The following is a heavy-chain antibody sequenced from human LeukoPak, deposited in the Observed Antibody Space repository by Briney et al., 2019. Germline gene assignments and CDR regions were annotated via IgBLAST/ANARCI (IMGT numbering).Heavy chain of an antibody. CDR3: AKGGARPKITMVRGAKDYYYGMDV. J-gene: IGHJ6*04. D-gene: IGHD3-10*01. Sequence: GGSLRLSCAASGFTFSSYAMSWVRQAPGKGLEGVSAISGSGGSTYYADSVKGRFTISRDNSKNTLYLQMNSLRAEDTAVYYCAKGGARPKITMVRGAKDYYYGMDVWGKGTTVTVSS. V-gene: IGHV3-23*01. CDR2: ISGSGGST. CDR1: GFTFSSYA.